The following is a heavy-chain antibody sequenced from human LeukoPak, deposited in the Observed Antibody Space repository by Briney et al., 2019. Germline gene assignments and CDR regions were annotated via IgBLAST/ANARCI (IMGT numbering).Heavy chain of an antibody. J-gene: IGHJ4*02. D-gene: IGHD3-22*01. Sequence: GTSVKVSCKASGFTFTSSAVQWVRQARGQRLEWIGWIVVDSGNTNYAQKFQERVTITRDMSTSTAYMELSSLRSEDTAVYYCAADLGYYDSSGPCGYWGQGTLVTASS. CDR1: GFTFTSSA. V-gene: IGHV1-58*01. CDR3: AADLGYYDSSGPCGY. CDR2: IVVDSGNT.